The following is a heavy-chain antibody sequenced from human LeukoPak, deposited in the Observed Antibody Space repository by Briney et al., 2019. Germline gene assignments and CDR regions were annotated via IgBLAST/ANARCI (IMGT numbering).Heavy chain of an antibody. CDR1: GGSISSYY. J-gene: IGHJ4*02. CDR3: ARGITILGVVEFDY. D-gene: IGHD3-3*01. Sequence: SETLSLTCTVSGGSISSYYWSWIRQPPGKGLEWIGYIYYSGSTNYNPSLKSRVTISVDTSKNQFSLKLSSVTAADTAVYYCARGITILGVVEFDYWGQGTLVTVSS. V-gene: IGHV4-59*01. CDR2: IYYSGST.